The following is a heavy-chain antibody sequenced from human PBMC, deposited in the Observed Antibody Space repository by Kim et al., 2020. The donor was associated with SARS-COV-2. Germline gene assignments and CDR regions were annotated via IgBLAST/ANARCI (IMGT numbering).Heavy chain of an antibody. D-gene: IGHD1-26*01. CDR3: AREVDSGASDY. Sequence: ASVKVSCKASGYSFTNYAINWVRQAPGQGLECMGWINTDSGKTTYGQAFTGRLVFSLDTSVSTAYLQISSLKAEDTAVYYCAREVDSGASDYWGQGTLVTVSS. CDR1: GYSFTNYA. J-gene: IGHJ4*02. CDR2: INTDSGKT. V-gene: IGHV7-4-1*02.